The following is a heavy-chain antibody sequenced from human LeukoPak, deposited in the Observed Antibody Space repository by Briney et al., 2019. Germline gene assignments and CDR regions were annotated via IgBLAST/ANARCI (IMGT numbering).Heavy chain of an antibody. Sequence: SETLSLTCTVSGGSISSGGYYWSWIRQHPGKGLEWIGYIYYSGSTYYNPSLKSRVTISVDTSKNQFSLKLSSVTAADTAVYYCARAAGPRNWFDPWGQGTLVTVSS. CDR1: GGSISSGGYY. J-gene: IGHJ5*02. CDR3: ARAAGPRNWFDP. CDR2: IYYSGST. V-gene: IGHV4-31*03.